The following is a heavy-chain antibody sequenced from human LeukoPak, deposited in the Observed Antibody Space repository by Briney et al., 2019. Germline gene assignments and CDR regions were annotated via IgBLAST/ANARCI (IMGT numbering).Heavy chain of an antibody. Sequence: ASGKVSCKASGYTFTSYGISWVRQAPGQGLEWMGWISAYNGNTNYAQKLQGRVTMTTDTSTSTAYMELRSLRSDDTAVYYCARGDPPSITIFGVVPEPNWFDPWGQGTLVTVSS. D-gene: IGHD3-3*01. J-gene: IGHJ5*02. CDR2: ISAYNGNT. CDR1: GYTFTSYG. CDR3: ARGDPPSITIFGVVPEPNWFDP. V-gene: IGHV1-18*01.